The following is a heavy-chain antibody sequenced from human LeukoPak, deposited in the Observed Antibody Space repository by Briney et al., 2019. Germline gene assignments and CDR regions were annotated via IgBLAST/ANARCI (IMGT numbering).Heavy chain of an antibody. J-gene: IGHJ4*02. D-gene: IGHD1-26*01. CDR1: GGSISSYY. V-gene: IGHV4-59*01. CDR2: IYYSGST. Sequence: TASETLSLTCTVSGGSISSYYWSWIRQPPGKGLEWIGYIYYSGSTNYNPSLKSRVTISVDTSKNQFSLKLSSVTAADTAVYYWGRVSGLRVGALDYWGQGTLVTVSS. CDR3: GRVSGLRVGALDY.